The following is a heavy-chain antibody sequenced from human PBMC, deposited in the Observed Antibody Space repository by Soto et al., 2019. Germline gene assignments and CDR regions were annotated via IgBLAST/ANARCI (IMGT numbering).Heavy chain of an antibody. D-gene: IGHD4-17*01. CDR1: GFTFSSYA. CDR3: ARDLMTTVTTYYFDY. V-gene: IGHV3-30-3*01. J-gene: IGHJ4*02. Sequence: GGSLRLSCAASGFTFSSYAMHWVRQAPGKGLEWVAVISYDGSNKYYADSVKGRFTISRDNSKNTLYLQMNSLRAEDTAVYYCARDLMTTVTTYYFDYWGQGTLVTVSS. CDR2: ISYDGSNK.